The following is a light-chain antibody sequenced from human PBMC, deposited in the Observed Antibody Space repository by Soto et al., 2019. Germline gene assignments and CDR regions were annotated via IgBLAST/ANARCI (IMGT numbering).Light chain of an antibody. J-gene: IGKJ1*01. CDR3: QQYSSLWT. CDR1: QSVGTY. V-gene: IGKV3-11*01. Sequence: EIVLTQSPATLSLSPGERATLSCRASQSVGTYLAWYQQKPGQAPRLLIYDASTRATGIPARFSGSGSGTDFTLTISRLEPEDFAVYYCQQYSSLWTFGQGTKVDIK. CDR2: DAS.